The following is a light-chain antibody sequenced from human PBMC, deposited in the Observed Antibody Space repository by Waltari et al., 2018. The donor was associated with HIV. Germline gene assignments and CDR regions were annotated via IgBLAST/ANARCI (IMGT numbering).Light chain of an antibody. Sequence: EIVLTQSPAPLSLSPGERVTLPFRASQSVSSHLAWYQQKRGQAPRLPISDASKRATGIPARFSGSGSGTDFTLTIAGLEPEDFAVYYCQQYSNWPLITFGPGTKVDVK. J-gene: IGKJ3*01. CDR3: QQYSNWPLIT. CDR1: QSVSSH. CDR2: DAS. V-gene: IGKV3-11*01.